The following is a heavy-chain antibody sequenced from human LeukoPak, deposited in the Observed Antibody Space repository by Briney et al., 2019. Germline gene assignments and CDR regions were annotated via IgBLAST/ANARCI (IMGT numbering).Heavy chain of an antibody. D-gene: IGHD1-26*01. CDR3: AKGGGGSYYRAFDI. Sequence: GGSLRLSCAASGFTFDDYAMHWVRQAPGKGLEWVSGISWNSGSIGYADSVKGRFTISRDNAKNSLYLQMNSLRAEDTALYYCAKGGGGSYYRAFDIWGQGTMVTVSS. V-gene: IGHV3-9*01. J-gene: IGHJ3*02. CDR2: ISWNSGSI. CDR1: GFTFDDYA.